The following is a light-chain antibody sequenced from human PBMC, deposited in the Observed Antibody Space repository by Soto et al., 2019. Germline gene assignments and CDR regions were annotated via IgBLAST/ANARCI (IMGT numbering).Light chain of an antibody. Sequence: EIVLTQSPDTLSLSPGERATLSCWASHSVTTHLAWFQQRPGQTPRLLIYDASTRAPGIPARFSGSGSGTDFTLTISSLEPEDFAVYYCQQRSNWLSITFGQGTRLEIK. CDR2: DAS. CDR3: QQRSNWLSIT. J-gene: IGKJ5*01. CDR1: HSVTTH. V-gene: IGKV3-11*01.